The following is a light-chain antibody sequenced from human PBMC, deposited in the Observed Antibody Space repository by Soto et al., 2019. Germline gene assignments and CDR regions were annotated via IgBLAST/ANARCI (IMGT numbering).Light chain of an antibody. V-gene: IGKV4-1*01. CDR1: QSVLSSSDNKNY. CDR3: QHYYTTPIT. J-gene: IGKJ5*01. CDR2: WAS. Sequence: DIVMTQSPESLAVSLGERATNNCKSSQSVLSSSDNKNYFAWYQQKPGQPPKLLIYWASTRASGVPDRFGGSGSGTDFTLTISSLQAEDVAVYYCQHYYTTPITFGQGTRLEIK.